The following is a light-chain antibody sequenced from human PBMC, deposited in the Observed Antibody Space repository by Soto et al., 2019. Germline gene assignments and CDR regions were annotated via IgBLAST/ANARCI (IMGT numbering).Light chain of an antibody. CDR3: LQYDNYPLT. V-gene: IGKV1-5*01. CDR2: DAT. CDR1: RDIDKW. Sequence: DIQMTQSPSTLSASVGDRVTITCRASRDIDKWLAWFQQKPGKAPNLLIYDATSLKEEVPSRFSGSGSGTEFTLTINSLQPDDFATYYCLQYDNYPLTFGGGTKVDNK. J-gene: IGKJ4*01.